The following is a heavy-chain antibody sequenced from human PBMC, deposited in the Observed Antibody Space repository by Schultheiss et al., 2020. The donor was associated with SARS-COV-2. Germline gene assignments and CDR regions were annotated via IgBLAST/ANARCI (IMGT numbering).Heavy chain of an antibody. J-gene: IGHJ4*02. CDR2: IIPILGIA. D-gene: IGHD4-17*01. V-gene: IGHV1-18*01. CDR1: GYTFTSYG. CDR3: AREPRYDDYAFDY. Sequence: ASVKVSCKASGYTFTSYGISWVRQAPGQGLEWMGRIIPILGIANYAQKFQGRVTMTTDTSTSTAYMELSSLRSDDTAVYYCAREPRYDDYAFDYWGQGTLVTVSS.